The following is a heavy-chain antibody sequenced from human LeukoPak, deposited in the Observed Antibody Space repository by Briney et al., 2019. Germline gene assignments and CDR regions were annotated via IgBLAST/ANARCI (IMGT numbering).Heavy chain of an antibody. CDR2: VYYSGST. CDR3: ARAYYYDSSRGFDP. D-gene: IGHD3-22*01. V-gene: IGHV4-61*01. J-gene: IGHJ5*02. CDR1: GGSVSSGSYY. Sequence: SETLSLTCTVSGGSVSSGSYYWSWIRQPPGKGLEWIGYVYYSGSTNYNPSLKSRVTISVDTSKNQFSLKLSSVTAADTAVYHCARAYYYDSSRGFDPWGQGTLVTVSS.